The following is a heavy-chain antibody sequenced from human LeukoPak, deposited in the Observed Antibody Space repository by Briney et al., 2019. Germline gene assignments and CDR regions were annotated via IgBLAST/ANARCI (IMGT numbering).Heavy chain of an antibody. J-gene: IGHJ3*02. CDR3: ATSGSGGSSDGSFDI. CDR2: INQDGSEK. CDR1: GFTFSIYW. Sequence: GGSLRLSCAASGFTFSIYWTSWVRQPPGKGLEWVANINQDGSEKYYADSVKGRFTISRGNAKNSLFLQMNSLRAEDTAVYYCATSGSGGSSDGSFDIWGQGTMVTVSS. D-gene: IGHD2-15*01. V-gene: IGHV3-7*01.